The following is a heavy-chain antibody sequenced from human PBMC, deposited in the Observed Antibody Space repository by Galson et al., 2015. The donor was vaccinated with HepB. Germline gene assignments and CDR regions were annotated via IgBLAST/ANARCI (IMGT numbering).Heavy chain of an antibody. Sequence: ETLSLTCSVSGGSITSSCCYWGWIRQPPGKGLEWIGSIYYSGSTYYNPSLKSRVTVSVDTSRNQFSLKLNSVTAADTAMYYCARHYTYYFGSGRLFDYWGQGALVTVSS. J-gene: IGHJ4*02. D-gene: IGHD3-10*01. CDR2: IYYSGST. CDR1: GGSITSSCCY. CDR3: ARHYTYYFGSGRLFDY. V-gene: IGHV4-39*01.